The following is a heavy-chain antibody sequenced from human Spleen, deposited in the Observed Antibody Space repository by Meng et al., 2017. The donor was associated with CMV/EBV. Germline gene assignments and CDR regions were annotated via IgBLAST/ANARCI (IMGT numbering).Heavy chain of an antibody. Sequence: GSLRLSCTVSGGSISSGDYFWAWIRQPPGKRLEWIGSIYYSGSTYYSPSLKSRVAISLDTSKSQFSLKLSSVTAADTAVYYCARGKWVYDSSGYQHIFDYWGQGTLVTVSS. V-gene: IGHV4-39*07. D-gene: IGHD3-22*01. CDR2: IYYSGST. CDR3: ARGKWVYDSSGYQHIFDY. CDR1: GGSISSGDYF. J-gene: IGHJ4*02.